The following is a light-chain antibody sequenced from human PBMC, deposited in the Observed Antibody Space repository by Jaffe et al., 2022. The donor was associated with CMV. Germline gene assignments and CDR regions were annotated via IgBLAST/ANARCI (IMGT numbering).Light chain of an antibody. Sequence: QSVLTQPPSVSAAPGQKVTISCSGSSSNIGNNYVSWYQQLPGTAPKLLIYENNKRPSGIPDRFSGSKSGTSATLGITGLQTGDEADYYCGTWDSSLSVWWVFGGGTKLTVL. CDR3: GTWDSSLSVWWV. CDR1: SSNIGNNY. V-gene: IGLV1-51*02. CDR2: ENN. J-gene: IGLJ3*02.